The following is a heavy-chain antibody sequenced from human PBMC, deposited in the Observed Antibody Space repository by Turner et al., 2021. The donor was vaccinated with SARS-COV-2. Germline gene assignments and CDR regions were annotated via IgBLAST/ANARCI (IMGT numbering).Heavy chain of an antibody. CDR2: FDPEDGET. CDR3: ATGYQLRVNWFDP. Sequence: QVQLVQSGAEVKKPGASVTVSCKISGYTLTELSMYWVRQAPGKGLELMGGFDPEDGETIYAQNFQGRVTMTEDTSTDTAYMELSSLRSEDTAVYFCATGYQLRVNWFDPWGQGTLVTVSS. D-gene: IGHD2-2*01. CDR1: GYTLTELS. J-gene: IGHJ5*02. V-gene: IGHV1-24*01.